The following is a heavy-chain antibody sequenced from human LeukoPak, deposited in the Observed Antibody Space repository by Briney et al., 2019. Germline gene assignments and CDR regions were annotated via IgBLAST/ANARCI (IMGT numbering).Heavy chain of an antibody. D-gene: IGHD2-21*01. CDR3: ARLVGYDYGMDV. V-gene: IGHV1-8*01. CDR2: MNPNSGNT. Sequence: ASVKVSCKASGYTFTSYDINWVRQAPGQGLEWMGWMNPNSGNTGYAQKFQGGVTMTRNTSISTAYMELSSLRSEDTAVYYCARLVGYDYGMDVWGQGTTVTVSS. J-gene: IGHJ6*02. CDR1: GYTFTSYD.